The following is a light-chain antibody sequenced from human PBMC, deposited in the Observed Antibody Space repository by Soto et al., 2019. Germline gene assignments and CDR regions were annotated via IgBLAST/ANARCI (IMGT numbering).Light chain of an antibody. CDR2: SAS. V-gene: IGKV1-17*03. CDR3: LQHNSYPLT. Sequence: DIQMTQSPSAMSASVGDRVTINCRASQDIKYYLAWFQQKPGKVPKRLIYSASSLQSGVPSRVSGSGSGTKFTLTISGLQPEDSATYYCLQHNSYPLTFGGGTKVEIK. J-gene: IGKJ4*01. CDR1: QDIKYY.